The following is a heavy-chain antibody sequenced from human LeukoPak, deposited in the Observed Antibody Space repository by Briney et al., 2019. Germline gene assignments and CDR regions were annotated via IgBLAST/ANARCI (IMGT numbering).Heavy chain of an antibody. CDR1: EFTFSSYG. D-gene: IGHD3-22*01. CDR3: AKDRHYYDSSGYPH. Sequence: PGGSLRLSCAASEFTFSSYGMHWVRQAPGKGLEWVAVISYDGSNKYYADSVKGRFTISRDNSKNTLYLQMNSLRAEDTAVYYCAKDRHYYDSSGYPHWGQGTLVTVSS. J-gene: IGHJ4*02. V-gene: IGHV3-30*18. CDR2: ISYDGSNK.